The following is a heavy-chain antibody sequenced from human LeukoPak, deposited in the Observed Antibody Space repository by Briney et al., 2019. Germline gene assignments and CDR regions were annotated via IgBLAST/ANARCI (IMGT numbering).Heavy chain of an antibody. CDR3: ARDLKWFGELLSLNY. CDR2: ISAYNGNT. Sequence: GASVKVSCKASGYTFTSYGISWVRQAPGQGLEWMGWISAYNGNTNYAQKLQGRVTMTTDTSTCTAYMEQRSLRSDDTAVYYCARDLKWFGELLSLNYWGQGTLVTVSS. V-gene: IGHV1-18*01. D-gene: IGHD3-10*01. J-gene: IGHJ4*02. CDR1: GYTFTSYG.